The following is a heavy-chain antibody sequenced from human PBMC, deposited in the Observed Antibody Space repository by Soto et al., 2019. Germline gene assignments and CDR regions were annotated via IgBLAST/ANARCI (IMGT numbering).Heavy chain of an antibody. D-gene: IGHD2-2*01. Sequence: ASVKVSCKASGYTFTSYGISWVRQAPGQGLEWMGWISAYNGNTNYAQKLQGRVTMTTDTSTSTAYMELRSLRSDDTAVYYCARDPSDDMVVVPAGRGAFDSWGQGTMVTVSS. J-gene: IGHJ3*02. CDR3: ARDPSDDMVVVPAGRGAFDS. CDR1: GYTFTSYG. CDR2: ISAYNGNT. V-gene: IGHV1-18*01.